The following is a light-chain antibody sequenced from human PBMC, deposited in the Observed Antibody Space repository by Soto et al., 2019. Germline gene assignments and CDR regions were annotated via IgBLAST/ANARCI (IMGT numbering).Light chain of an antibody. J-gene: IGLJ1*01. CDR1: SSDVGGYNY. V-gene: IGLV2-14*01. Sequence: QSALTQPASVSGSPGQSITISCTGTSSDVGGYNYVSWYQQHPGKAPKLMIYEVSNRPSGVSNRFSGSKSGNTASLTISGLQAEDEADYYCRSYTSSSVNVFGTGTKVTVL. CDR3: RSYTSSSVNV. CDR2: EVS.